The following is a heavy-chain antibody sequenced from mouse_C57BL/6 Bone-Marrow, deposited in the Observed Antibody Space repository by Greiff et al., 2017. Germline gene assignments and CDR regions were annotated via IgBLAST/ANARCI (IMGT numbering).Heavy chain of an antibody. V-gene: IGHV5-9-1*02. Sequence: EVKLVESGEGLVKPGGSLKLSCAASGFTFSSYAMSCVRQTPEKRLEWVAYISSGGDYIYYADTVKGRFTISRDNARKTLYLRMSSLKSEDTAMYYCTRDPNWYFDVWGKGTTVTVSS. CDR3: TRDPNWYFDV. J-gene: IGHJ1*03. CDR1: GFTFSSYA. CDR2: ISSGGDYI.